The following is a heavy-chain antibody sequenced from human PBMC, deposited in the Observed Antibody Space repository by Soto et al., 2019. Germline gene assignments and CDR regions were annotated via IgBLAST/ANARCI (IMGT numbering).Heavy chain of an antibody. D-gene: IGHD4-17*01. CDR2: IYYSGST. J-gene: IGHJ4*02. CDR3: ASGRTTALDY. Sequence: PSETLSLTCTVSGGSISSYYWSWIRQPPGKGLEWIGYIYYSGSTNYNPSLKSRVTISVDTSKNQFSLKLNSMTAADTAVYYCASGRTTALDYWGQGTLVTVSS. CDR1: GGSISSYY. V-gene: IGHV4-59*12.